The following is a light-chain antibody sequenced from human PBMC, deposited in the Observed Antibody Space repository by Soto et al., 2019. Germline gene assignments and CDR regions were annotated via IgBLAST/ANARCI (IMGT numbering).Light chain of an antibody. CDR3: SSYAGSNNFD. CDR2: GNV. CDR1: RSNIGAGYD. V-gene: IGLV1-40*01. J-gene: IGLJ1*01. Sequence: QSVLTQPPSVSGALGQRVTIPCTGSRSNIGAGYDVLWYQHLPGTPPKLLIYGNVNRPSGVPDRFSASKSGTSASLAITGLQAEDEGDYYCSSYAGSNNFDVGTGTKLTVL.